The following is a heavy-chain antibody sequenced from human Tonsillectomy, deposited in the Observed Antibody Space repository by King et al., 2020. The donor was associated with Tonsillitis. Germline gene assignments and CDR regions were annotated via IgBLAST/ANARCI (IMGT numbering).Heavy chain of an antibody. CDR3: ERRAANLPSTIDY. CDR1: AGSISSSSYY. Sequence: LQLQESGPGLVKPSETLSLTCIVSAGSISSSSYYWGWIRPPPGKGLEWIGTIYYSGSTYYNPSLKSRVTISVETSKNQFSLKLSSVTAADTAVYYCERRAANLPSTIDYWGQGTLVTVSS. CDR2: IYYSGST. D-gene: IGHD2-15*01. J-gene: IGHJ4*02. V-gene: IGHV4-39*01.